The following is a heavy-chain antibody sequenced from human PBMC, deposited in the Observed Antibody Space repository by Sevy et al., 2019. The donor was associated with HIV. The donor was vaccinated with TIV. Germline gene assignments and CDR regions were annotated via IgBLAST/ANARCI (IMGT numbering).Heavy chain of an antibody. Sequence: GGSLRLSCAASGFTFSSFAMSWVRQTPGKGLEWVSGLNGSGGRTYYPDSVKGRFTISGDNSKNTLYLQMNSLRAEDTAVYYLAKVTDSGSYLNEAFDFWGQVTMVTVS. J-gene: IGHJ3*01. D-gene: IGHD1-26*01. CDR1: GFTFSSFA. CDR3: AKVTDSGSYLNEAFDF. V-gene: IGHV3-23*01. CDR2: LNGSGGRT.